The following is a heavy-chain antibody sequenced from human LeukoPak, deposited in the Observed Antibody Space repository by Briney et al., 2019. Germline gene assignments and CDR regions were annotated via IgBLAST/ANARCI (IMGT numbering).Heavy chain of an antibody. J-gene: IGHJ1*01. CDR3: ATDQDHGYFRQ. CDR1: GFTFSSYE. CDR2: ISSSGSTK. D-gene: IGHD3-22*01. Sequence: GGSLRLSCAASGFTFSSYEMNWVRQAPGKGLEWVSYISSSGSTKYYADSVKGRFTISRDNAKNTLYLDMNSLRAEDTAVFYCATDQDHGYFRQWGQGTLVIVSS. V-gene: IGHV3-48*03.